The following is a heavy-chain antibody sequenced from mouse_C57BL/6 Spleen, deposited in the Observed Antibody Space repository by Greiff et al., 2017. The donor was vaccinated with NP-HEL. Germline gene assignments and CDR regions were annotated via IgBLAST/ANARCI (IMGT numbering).Heavy chain of an antibody. D-gene: IGHD2-5*01. CDR1: GYTFTSYW. J-gene: IGHJ2*01. Sequence: QVQLQQPGAELVMPGASVKLSCKASGYTFTSYWMHWVKQRPGQGLEWIGEIDPSDSYTNYNQKFKGKSTLTVDKSSSTAYMQLSSLTSEDPAVYYCARAPYSNLFDYWGQGTTLTVSS. V-gene: IGHV1-69*01. CDR3: ARAPYSNLFDY. CDR2: IDPSDSYT.